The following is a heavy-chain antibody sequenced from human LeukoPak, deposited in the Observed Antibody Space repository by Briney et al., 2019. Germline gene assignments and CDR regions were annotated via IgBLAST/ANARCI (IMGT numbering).Heavy chain of an antibody. CDR1: GGSISSGSYY. CDR2: IYTSGST. J-gene: IGHJ4*02. CDR3: ARFTIFGVVIGFDY. V-gene: IGHV4-61*02. D-gene: IGHD3-3*01. Sequence: SQTLSLTCTVSGGSISSGSYYWSWIRQPAGKGLEWIGRIYTSGSTNYNPSLKSRVTISVDTSKNQFSLKLSSVTAADTAVYYCARFTIFGVVIGFDYWGQGTLVPSPQ.